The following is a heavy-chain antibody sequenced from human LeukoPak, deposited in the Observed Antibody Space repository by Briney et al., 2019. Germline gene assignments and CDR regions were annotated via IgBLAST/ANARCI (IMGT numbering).Heavy chain of an antibody. CDR1: GFSFSDFY. D-gene: IGHD1-26*01. V-gene: IGHV3-11*01. Sequence: GGSLRLSCAASGFSFSDFYMSWIRQAPGKGLEWISNIDDSGDTRPYADSVKGRFTISRDNAKNSLFLLMNSLRAEDTAVYYCATGPTTGYWGQGTLVTVPS. CDR3: ATGPTTGY. CDR2: IDDSGDTR. J-gene: IGHJ4*02.